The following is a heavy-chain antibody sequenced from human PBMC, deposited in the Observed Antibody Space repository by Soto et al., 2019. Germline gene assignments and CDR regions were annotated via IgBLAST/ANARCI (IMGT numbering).Heavy chain of an antibody. CDR2: ISNNADTA. CDR3: AKSRVFIGAIVTLLDS. D-gene: IGHD3-16*02. V-gene: IGHV3-23*01. J-gene: IGHJ4*02. CDR1: GFTFSSYA. Sequence: EVQLLESGGGLVQPGGSLTLSCATSGFTFSSYAMVWVRLAAEKGLEWVASISNNADTAYYADSVKGRFTISRGNSENAQYLQMNGLRADDTALYFCAKSRVFIGAIVTLLDSWGQGTQVTVAS.